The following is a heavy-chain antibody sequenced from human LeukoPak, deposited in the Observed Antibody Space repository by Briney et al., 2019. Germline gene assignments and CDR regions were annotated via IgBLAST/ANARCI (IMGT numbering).Heavy chain of an antibody. CDR1: GFTFNAFN. CDR3: ARGHHDVLAASYKWTPDY. J-gene: IGHJ4*02. Sequence: GGSLRLPCAASGFTFNAFNMNWVRQAPGKGLEWVSSITSGGDYIYYADSVKGRFTTSRDNAKNSLSLQLNSLRVEDTAVYYCARGHHDVLAASYKWTPDYWGQGTLVTVSS. D-gene: IGHD3-9*01. V-gene: IGHV3-21*01. CDR2: ITSGGDYI.